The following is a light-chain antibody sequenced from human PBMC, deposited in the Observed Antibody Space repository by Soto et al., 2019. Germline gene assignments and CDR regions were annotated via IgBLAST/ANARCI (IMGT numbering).Light chain of an antibody. Sequence: DILMIQSPDSLSVSLGERATITCRSSQSVFYSPNSKDYLAWYQLKPGQPPKVLITWASTRESGVPDRFSGSGSGTYFTLTISSLQAEDVAVYFCQHYYSFPYTFGQGTRLEIK. J-gene: IGKJ5*01. CDR2: WAS. CDR3: QHYYSFPYT. CDR1: QSVFYSPNSKDY. V-gene: IGKV4-1*01.